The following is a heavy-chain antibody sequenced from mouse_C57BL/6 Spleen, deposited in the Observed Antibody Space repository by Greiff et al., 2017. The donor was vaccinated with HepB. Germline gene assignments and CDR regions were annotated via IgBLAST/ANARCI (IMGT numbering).Heavy chain of an antibody. CDR3: AREGGNYVEYAMDY. J-gene: IGHJ4*01. V-gene: IGHV5-16*01. CDR2: INYDGSST. D-gene: IGHD2-1*01. CDR1: GFTFSDYY. Sequence: EVKLMESEGGLVQPGSSMKLSCTASGFTFSDYYMAWVRQFPEKGLEWVANINYDGSSTYYLDSLKIRFIISRDNAKNILYLQMSSLKSEDTDTYYCAREGGNYVEYAMDYWGQGTSVTVSS.